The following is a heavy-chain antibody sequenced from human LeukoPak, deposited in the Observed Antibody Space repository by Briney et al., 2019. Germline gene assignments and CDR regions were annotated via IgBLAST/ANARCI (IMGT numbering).Heavy chain of an antibody. CDR1: GYTFTSYG. J-gene: IGHJ4*02. CDR2: ISAYNGNT. Sequence: ASVKVSCKASGYTFTSYGISWVRQAPGQGLEWMGWISAYNGNTHYAQKLQGRVTMTTDTSTSTVYMELRSLRSYDTAVYYCARFYSNYQPADYWGQGTLVTVSS. D-gene: IGHD4-11*01. V-gene: IGHV1-18*01. CDR3: ARFYSNYQPADY.